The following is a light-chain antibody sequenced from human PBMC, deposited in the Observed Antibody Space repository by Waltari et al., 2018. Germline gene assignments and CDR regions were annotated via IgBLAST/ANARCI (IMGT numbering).Light chain of an antibody. V-gene: IGLV1-40*01. J-gene: IGLJ3*02. CDR1: GPTIGAGYG. CDR2: GTS. Sequence: QSVLTQPPSVSGAPGQRVTISCTGSGPTIGAGYGVHWYQQLPRAAPKLLIYGTSTRPLGVPDRFFGSKSGTSASLAITGLQAEDEADYYCQSYDTSLSVVFGGGTKLTVL. CDR3: QSYDTSLSVV.